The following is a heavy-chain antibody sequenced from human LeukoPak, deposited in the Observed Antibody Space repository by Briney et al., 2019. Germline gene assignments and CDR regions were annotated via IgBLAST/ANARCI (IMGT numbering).Heavy chain of an antibody. D-gene: IGHD3-22*01. CDR1: GFTFSSYT. V-gene: IGHV3-21*01. J-gene: IGHJ4*02. CDR2: ISSSSTYI. CDR3: ARDHVPNYYDSSGYYGD. Sequence: PGGSLRLSCAASGFTFSSYTMNWVRQAPGKGLEWVSSISSSSTYIYYSDSVKGRFTISRDNAKNSLYLQMNSLRAEDTAVYYCARDHVPNYYDSSGYYGDWGQGTLVTVSS.